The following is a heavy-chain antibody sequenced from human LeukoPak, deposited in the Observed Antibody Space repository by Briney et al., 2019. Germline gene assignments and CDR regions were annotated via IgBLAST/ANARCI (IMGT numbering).Heavy chain of an antibody. CDR1: GFTFGDYA. D-gene: IGHD1-1*01. CDR2: IRSKAYGETA. V-gene: IGHV3-49*03. Sequence: GGSLRLSCTASGFTFGDYAMSRIRQAPGKGLEWVGFIRSKAYGETADYAASVKGRFTISRDDSKAIAYLQMNSLKTEDTAVYHCTRDRGAYNLYDYWGQGTLVTVSS. CDR3: TRDRGAYNLYDY. J-gene: IGHJ4*02.